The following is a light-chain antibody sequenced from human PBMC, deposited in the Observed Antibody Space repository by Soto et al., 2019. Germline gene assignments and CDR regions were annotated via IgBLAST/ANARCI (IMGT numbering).Light chain of an antibody. CDR1: SSNIGAGYD. Sequence: SVLTQPPSVSGAPGQRVTISCTGSSSNIGAGYDVHWYQQLPGTAPKLLVYGYNNRPSGVPDRFSVSKSGTSASLTITGLQTEDEADYYCQSYDSSLSAWVFGGGTKATVL. CDR2: GYN. J-gene: IGLJ2*01. V-gene: IGLV1-40*01. CDR3: QSYDSSLSAWV.